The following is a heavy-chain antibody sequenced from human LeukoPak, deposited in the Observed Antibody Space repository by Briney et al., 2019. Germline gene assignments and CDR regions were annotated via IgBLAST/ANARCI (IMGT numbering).Heavy chain of an antibody. D-gene: IGHD4-17*01. V-gene: IGHV3-48*01. CDR2: ITGGSTTI. J-gene: IGHJ4*02. CDR1: GFTFSSYS. Sequence: GGSLRLSCAASGFTFSSYSMNWVRQAPGKGLEWVSYITGGSTTIYYADSVKGRFTISRDNAKNSLYLQMNSLRAEDTAVYYCARDYSTVTTFFDYWGQGTLVTVSS. CDR3: ARDYSTVTTFFDY.